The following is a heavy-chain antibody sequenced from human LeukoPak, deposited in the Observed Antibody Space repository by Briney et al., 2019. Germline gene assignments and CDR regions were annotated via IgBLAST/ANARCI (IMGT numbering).Heavy chain of an antibody. CDR2: IRYDGSNK. D-gene: IGHD3-9*01. J-gene: IGHJ4*02. Sequence: GGSLRLSCAASGFTFSSYGMHWVRQAPGKGLEWVAFIRYDGSNKYYADSVKGRFTISRDNSKNTLYLQMNSLRAEDTAVYYCARDRIDILTGYSFDYWGQGTLVTVSS. CDR3: ARDRIDILTGYSFDY. V-gene: IGHV3-30*02. CDR1: GFTFSSYG.